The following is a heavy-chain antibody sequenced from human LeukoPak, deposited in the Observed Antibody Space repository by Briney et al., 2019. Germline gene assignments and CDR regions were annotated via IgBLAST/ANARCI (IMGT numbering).Heavy chain of an antibody. CDR2: ISSSSSYI. V-gene: IGHV3-21*01. J-gene: IGHJ4*02. CDR1: GFTFSSYS. CDR3: ARSLRWLVPYFDY. Sequence: PGGSLRLSCAASGFTFSSYSMNWVRQAPGKGLEWVSSISSSSSYIYYADSVKGRFTISRDNAKNSLYLQVNSLRAEDTGVYYCARSLRWLVPYFDYWGQGTLVTVSS. D-gene: IGHD6-19*01.